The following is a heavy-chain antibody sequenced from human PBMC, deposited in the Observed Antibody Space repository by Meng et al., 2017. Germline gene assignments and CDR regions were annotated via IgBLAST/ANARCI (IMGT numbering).Heavy chain of an antibody. CDR1: GSTFTGYS. Sequence: QMQVVQAGAESKKPWASVKGSCKASGSTFTGYSMRWGRRAPGQWLEWMGRINPNSGGTNYAQKFQGRVTMTRDTSISTAYMELSRLRSDDTAVYYCARGNEVGQPRGVLVGPAEHHDYWGQGTLVTVSS. CDR2: INPNSGGT. D-gene: IGHD3-10*01. V-gene: IGHV1-2*06. CDR3: ARGNEVGQPRGVLVGPAEHHDY. J-gene: IGHJ4*02.